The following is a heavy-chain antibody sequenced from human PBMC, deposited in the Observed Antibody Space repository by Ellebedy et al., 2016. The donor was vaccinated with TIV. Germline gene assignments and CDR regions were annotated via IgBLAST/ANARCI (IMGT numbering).Heavy chain of an antibody. V-gene: IGHV2-5*02. CDR2: AYWDDDN. D-gene: IGHD6-19*01. CDR3: AHSPRGSGWPSFDY. J-gene: IGHJ4*02. CDR1: GFSLVTSGVG. Sequence: SGPTLVKPPQTLTLTCTFSGFSLVTSGVGVGWLRQPPGKALEWLAFAYWDDDNRYNPFLRSRLTVTKDTSKSQVVLTLTNMDPVDTATYYCAHSPRGSGWPSFDYWGQGTLVTVSS.